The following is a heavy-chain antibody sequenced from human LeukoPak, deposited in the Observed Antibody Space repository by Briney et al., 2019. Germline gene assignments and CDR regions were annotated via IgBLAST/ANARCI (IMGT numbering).Heavy chain of an antibody. Sequence: ASVKVSCKASGYTFNSYDINWVRQAPGQGLEWMGWINPNSGGTNYAQKFQGRVTMTRDTSISTAYMELSRLRSDDTAVYYCARESVAGTPNDAFDIWGQGTMVTVSS. V-gene: IGHV1-2*02. J-gene: IGHJ3*02. D-gene: IGHD6-19*01. CDR3: ARESVAGTPNDAFDI. CDR1: GYTFNSYD. CDR2: INPNSGGT.